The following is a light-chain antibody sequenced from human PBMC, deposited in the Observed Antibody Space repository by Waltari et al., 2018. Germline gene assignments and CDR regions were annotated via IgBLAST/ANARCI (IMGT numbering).Light chain of an antibody. J-gene: IGLJ2*01. CDR3: QVWDSSRDLVL. CDR2: DDS. V-gene: IGLV3-21*03. CDR1: NIGSQG. Sequence: SYVLTQPPSVSVAPGKTATITCGGANIGSQGENWYQQRPGQAPVLVVYDDSDRPSDIPERFSGSISGNMATLTVSRVEAGDEADYYCQVWDSSRDLVLIGGGTKLTVL.